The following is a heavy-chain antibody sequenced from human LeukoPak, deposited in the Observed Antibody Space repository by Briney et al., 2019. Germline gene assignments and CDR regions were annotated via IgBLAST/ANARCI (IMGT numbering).Heavy chain of an antibody. CDR1: GFSVSNNY. Sequence: GGSLRLSCAASGFSVSNNYMSWVRQAPGKGLEWVSVIYSGGNTYYADSVKGRFTISRDNSKNTLYLQMNSLRAEDTAVYYCTRVHRVAGISSSFVYRGRGTLLSVSS. V-gene: IGHV3-66*01. CDR2: IYSGGNT. D-gene: IGHD6-19*01. CDR3: TRVHRVAGISSSFVY. J-gene: IGHJ4*02.